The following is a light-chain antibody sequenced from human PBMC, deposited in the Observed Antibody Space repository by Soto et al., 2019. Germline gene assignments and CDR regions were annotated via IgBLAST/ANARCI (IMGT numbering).Light chain of an antibody. V-gene: IGKV3-11*01. CDR2: DAS. Sequence: IVLTQSPATLSLSPGERATLSCRASQGLSSYLAWYQPKPGQAPRLLIYDASNRASGIPARFSGSGSGTDFTLTIGSLEPGDSAVYYCQQRRNWLFGQGTKVEIK. CDR3: QQRRNWL. J-gene: IGKJ2*01. CDR1: QGLSSY.